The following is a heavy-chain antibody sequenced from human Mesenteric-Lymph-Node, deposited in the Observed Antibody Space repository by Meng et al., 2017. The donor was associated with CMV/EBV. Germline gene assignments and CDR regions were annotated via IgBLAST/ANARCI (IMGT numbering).Heavy chain of an antibody. CDR1: GFTFSSYA. Sequence: GESLKISCAASGFTFSSYAMSWVRQAPGKGLEWVSAISGSGGSTYYADSVKGRFTISRDNSKNTLYLQMNSLRAEDTAVYYCAKEAPVTPPPPNWFDPWGQGTLVTVS. J-gene: IGHJ5*02. D-gene: IGHD2/OR15-2a*01. CDR2: ISGSGGST. CDR3: AKEAPVTPPPPNWFDP. V-gene: IGHV3-23*01.